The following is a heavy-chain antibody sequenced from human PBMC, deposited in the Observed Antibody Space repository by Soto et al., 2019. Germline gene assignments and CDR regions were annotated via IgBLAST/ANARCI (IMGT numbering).Heavy chain of an antibody. CDR3: ARGDYGDERTNY. CDR2: ISYDGSNK. J-gene: IGHJ4*02. Sequence: QVQLVESGGGVVQPGRSLRLSCAASGFTFSSYAMHWVRQAPGKGLEWVAVISYDGSNKYYADSVKGRFTISRDNSKNTLYLQMNSLSAEDTAVYYCARGDYGDERTNYWGQGTLVTVSS. V-gene: IGHV3-30-3*01. CDR1: GFTFSSYA. D-gene: IGHD4-17*01.